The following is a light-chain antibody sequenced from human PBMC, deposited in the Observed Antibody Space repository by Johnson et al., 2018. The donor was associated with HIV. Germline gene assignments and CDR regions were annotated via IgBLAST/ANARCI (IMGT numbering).Light chain of an antibody. CDR3: ATWDRSLTSGGV. CDR1: SSNIGSNY. J-gene: IGLJ1*01. Sequence: QSVLTQPPSVSAAPGQKVTISCSGSSSNIGSNYVSWYQQFPGAAPKLLIYEDNKRPSGIPDRFSGSKSGTSATLGITGLQTGDEADYYCATWDRSLTSGGVFGSGTKVTVL. CDR2: EDN. V-gene: IGLV1-51*02.